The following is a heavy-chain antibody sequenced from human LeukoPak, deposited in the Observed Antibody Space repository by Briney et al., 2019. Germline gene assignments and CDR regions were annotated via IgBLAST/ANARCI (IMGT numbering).Heavy chain of an antibody. Sequence: SETLSLTCTVSGGSISSGGYYWSWIRQHPGKGLEWIGYIYYSVSTYYNPSLKSRFIISADTSKNQFSLKLSSVTAGDTAVYYCARDSSGYNWFDPWGQGTLVTVSS. CDR2: IYYSVST. V-gene: IGHV4-31*03. D-gene: IGHD3-22*01. CDR3: ARDSSGYNWFDP. CDR1: GGSISSGGYY. J-gene: IGHJ5*02.